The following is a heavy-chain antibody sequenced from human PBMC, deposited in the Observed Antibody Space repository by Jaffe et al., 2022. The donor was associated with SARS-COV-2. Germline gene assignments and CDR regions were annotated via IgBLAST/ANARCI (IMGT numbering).Heavy chain of an antibody. D-gene: IGHD2-2*01. V-gene: IGHV6-1*01. Sequence: QVQLQQSGPGLVKPSQTLSLTCAISGDSVSSNSAAWNWIRQSPSRGLEWLGRTYYRSKWYNDYAVSVKSRITINPDTSKNQFSLQLNSVTPEDTAVYYCAREAENCSSTSCYVGAIDYWGQGTLVTVSS. CDR2: TYYRSKWYN. J-gene: IGHJ4*02. CDR3: AREAENCSSTSCYVGAIDY. CDR1: GDSVSSNSAA.